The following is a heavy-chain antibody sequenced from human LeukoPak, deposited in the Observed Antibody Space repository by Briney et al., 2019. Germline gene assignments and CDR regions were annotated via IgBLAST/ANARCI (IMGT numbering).Heavy chain of an antibody. J-gene: IGHJ6*02. D-gene: IGHD2-2*01. CDR3: ARDSSSLVPDV. CDR2: IYYSGST. V-gene: IGHV4-59*01. Sequence: SETLSLTCTVSGGSISSYYWSWIRQPLGQGLERIGYIYYSGSTNYNPSLKSRVTISVDTSKNQFSLKLSSVTAADTAVYYCARDSSSLVPDVWGQGTTVTVSS. CDR1: GGSISSYY.